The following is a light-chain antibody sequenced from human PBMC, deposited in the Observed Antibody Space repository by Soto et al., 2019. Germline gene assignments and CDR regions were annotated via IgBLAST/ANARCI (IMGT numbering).Light chain of an antibody. V-gene: IGKV3-11*01. Sequence: IVMTQSRSTLSVSPGQRPTLSCRASQSVSSYLAWYQQKPGQAPRIIIYDASNRATGIPARFSGSGYGTDFNLTISSLEPEDFAVYYCQQRGSWPITFGQGTRLEIK. CDR1: QSVSSY. CDR2: DAS. J-gene: IGKJ5*01. CDR3: QQRGSWPIT.